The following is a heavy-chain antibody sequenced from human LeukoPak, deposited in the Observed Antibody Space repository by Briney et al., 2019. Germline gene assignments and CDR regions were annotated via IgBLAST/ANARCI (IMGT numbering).Heavy chain of an antibody. D-gene: IGHD3-22*01. CDR3: AMTYYYDSSDATPFDY. CDR2: ISSSSSYI. CDR1: EFTFSSYS. Sequence: PGGSLRLSCAASEFTFSSYSMNWVRQAPGKRLEWVSSISSSSSYIYYADSVKGRFTISRDNAKNSLYLQMNSLRAEDTAVYYCAMTYYYDSSDATPFDYWGQGTLVTVSP. V-gene: IGHV3-21*01. J-gene: IGHJ4*02.